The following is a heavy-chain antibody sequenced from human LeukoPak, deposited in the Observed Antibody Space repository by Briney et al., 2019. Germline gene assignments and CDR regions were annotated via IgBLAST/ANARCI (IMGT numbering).Heavy chain of an antibody. D-gene: IGHD5-12*01. CDR2: IYTSGST. CDR3: AREGKRGYSGYDYWWFDP. Sequence: SQTLSLTCTVSGDSISSGRYYWSWIRQPAGKGLEWIGRIYTSGSTNYNPSLKSRVTMSVDTSKNQFSLKLSSVTAADTAVYYCAREGKRGYSGYDYWWFDPWGQGTLVTVSS. V-gene: IGHV4-61*02. J-gene: IGHJ5*02. CDR1: GDSISSGRYY.